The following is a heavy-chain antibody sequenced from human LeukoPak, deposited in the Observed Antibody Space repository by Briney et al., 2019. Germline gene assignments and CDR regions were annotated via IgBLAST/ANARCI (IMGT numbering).Heavy chain of an antibody. CDR2: IWYDGSNK. D-gene: IGHD6-19*01. Sequence: GGSLRLSCAASGFTFSTYGIHWVRQAPGKGLEWVAVIWYDGSNKYYSDSVKGRFTISRDNSKNTLYLQMNSLRAEDTAVYYCARAKDNSGRDGFDIWGQGTMVTVSS. CDR1: GFTFSTYG. CDR3: ARAKDNSGRDGFDI. V-gene: IGHV3-33*01. J-gene: IGHJ3*02.